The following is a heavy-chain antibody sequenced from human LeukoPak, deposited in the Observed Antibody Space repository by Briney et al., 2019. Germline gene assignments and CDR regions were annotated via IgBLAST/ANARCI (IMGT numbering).Heavy chain of an antibody. Sequence: TGGSLRLSCAASGFTFSSYAMHWVRQAPGKGLEWVAVISYDGSNKYYADSVKGRFTISRDNAKNSLYLQMNSLRAEDTAVYYCARDQGYCSSTSCYDPYYFDYWAREPWSPSPQ. CDR1: GFTFSSYA. CDR3: ARDQGYCSSTSCYDPYYFDY. CDR2: ISYDGSNK. D-gene: IGHD2-2*01. V-gene: IGHV3-30-3*01. J-gene: IGHJ4*02.